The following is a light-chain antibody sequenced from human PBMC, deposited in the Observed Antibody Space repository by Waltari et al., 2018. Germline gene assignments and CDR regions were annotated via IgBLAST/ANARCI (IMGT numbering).Light chain of an antibody. CDR1: SSDVGGYNY. J-gene: IGLJ3*02. CDR2: EVS. V-gene: IGLV2-8*01. Sequence: QSALTQPPSASGSPGQSVTISCTGTSSDVGGYNYVSWYQQHPGKAPKLMIFEVSKRASGVPVRVSGSKSGNTASLTVSGLQADDEAHYYCSSYAGSNNWVCGGGTKLTVL. CDR3: SSYAGSNNWV.